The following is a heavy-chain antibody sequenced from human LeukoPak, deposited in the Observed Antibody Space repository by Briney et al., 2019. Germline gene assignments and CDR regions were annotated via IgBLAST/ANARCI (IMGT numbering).Heavy chain of an antibody. Sequence: GGSLRLSCAASGFTFSNHAMNWVRQAPGKGLEWVSIISGSGTVTYYADSLKGRFTISRDNSKNTLYLQMNSLRAQGPALNYCAKTSGGEGRINPSGYFDNWGQGTLVTV. CDR3: AKTSGGEGRINPSGYFDN. CDR2: ISGSGTVT. V-gene: IGHV3-23*01. CDR1: GFTFSNHA. J-gene: IGHJ4*02. D-gene: IGHD2-15*01.